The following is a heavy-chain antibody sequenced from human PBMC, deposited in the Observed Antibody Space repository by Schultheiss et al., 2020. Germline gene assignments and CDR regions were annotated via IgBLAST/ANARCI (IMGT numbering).Heavy chain of an antibody. Sequence: SCTVSGGSISSGDYYWSWIRQPPGKGLEWIGYIYYSGSTYYNPSLKSRVTISVDTSKNQFSLKLSSVTAADTAVYYCARVRAWDWFDPWGQGTLVTVSS. CDR1: GGSISSGDYY. CDR2: IYYSGST. D-gene: IGHD3-16*01. V-gene: IGHV4-30-4*01. J-gene: IGHJ5*02. CDR3: ARVRAWDWFDP.